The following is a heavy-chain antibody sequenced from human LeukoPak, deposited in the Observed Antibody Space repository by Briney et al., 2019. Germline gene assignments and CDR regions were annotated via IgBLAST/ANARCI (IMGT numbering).Heavy chain of an antibody. Sequence: SKTLSLTCTVSGGSISSYYWSWIRQPAGKGLEWIGRIYTSGSTNYNPSLTSRVTMSVDTSKNQFSLKLSSVTAADTAVYYCAREEDYYGSGSYCLLDPWGQGTLVTVSS. D-gene: IGHD3-10*01. V-gene: IGHV4-4*07. J-gene: IGHJ5*02. CDR1: GGSISSYY. CDR2: IYTSGST. CDR3: AREEDYYGSGSYCLLDP.